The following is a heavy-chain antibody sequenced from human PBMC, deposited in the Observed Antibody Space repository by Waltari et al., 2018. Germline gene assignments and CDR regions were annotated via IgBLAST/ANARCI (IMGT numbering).Heavy chain of an antibody. CDR3: ARAYSGSYYRYFEY. Sequence: EVQLVESGGGLVQPGGSLRLSCAASGFIFITYEMNWVRQTPGKGLEWVSYVSVSGKTMYNVDSVKGRFTISRDNAKNSLHLQMNSLRAEDTAVYYCARAYSGSYYRYFEYWGQGALVTVSS. D-gene: IGHD1-26*01. CDR1: GFIFITYE. V-gene: IGHV3-48*03. J-gene: IGHJ1*01. CDR2: VSVSGKTM.